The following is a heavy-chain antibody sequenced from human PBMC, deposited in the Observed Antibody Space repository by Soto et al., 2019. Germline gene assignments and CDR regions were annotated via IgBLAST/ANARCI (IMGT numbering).Heavy chain of an antibody. D-gene: IGHD2-15*01. CDR3: ARGYCSGGSCLYGMDV. CDR2: IGTAGDP. J-gene: IGHJ6*02. Sequence: VGSLRLSCAASGFTFSSYDMHWVRQATGKGLEWVSAIGTAGDPYYPGSVKGRFTISRENAKNSLYLQMNSLRAGDTAVYYCARGYCSGGSCLYGMDVWGQGTTVTVSS. CDR1: GFTFSSYD. V-gene: IGHV3-13*05.